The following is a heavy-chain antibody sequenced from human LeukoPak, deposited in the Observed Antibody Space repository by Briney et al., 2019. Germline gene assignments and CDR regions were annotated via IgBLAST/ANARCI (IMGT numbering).Heavy chain of an antibody. Sequence: ASVKVSCKTSGYTFTSYGISWVRQAPGQGLEWMGWISAYNGNTNYAQKLQGRVTMTTDTSTSTAYMELRSLRSDDTAVYYCARDPGYCSSTSCYPYFDYWGQGTLVTVSS. J-gene: IGHJ4*02. CDR1: GYTFTSYG. CDR3: ARDPGYCSSTSCYPYFDY. D-gene: IGHD2-2*01. V-gene: IGHV1-18*01. CDR2: ISAYNGNT.